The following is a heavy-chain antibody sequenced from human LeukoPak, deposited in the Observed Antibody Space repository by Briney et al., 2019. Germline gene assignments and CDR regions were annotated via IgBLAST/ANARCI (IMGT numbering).Heavy chain of an antibody. V-gene: IGHV3-21*03. CDR3: SRGEDSYGPLAYYYYSDV. J-gene: IGHJ6*03. Sequence: GGSLRLSCAASGFTFSSYTMNWVRQGPGKGLEWVSCISSSSSYIYYADSVKGRFTISRDNAKNSLYLQVNSLKAEDTALYYVSRGEDSYGPLAYYYYSDVWGKGTTVPVSS. D-gene: IGHD5-18*01. CDR1: GFTFSSYT. CDR2: ISSSSSYI.